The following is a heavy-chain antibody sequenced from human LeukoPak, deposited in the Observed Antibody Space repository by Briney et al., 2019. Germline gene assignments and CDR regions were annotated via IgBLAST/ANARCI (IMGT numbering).Heavy chain of an antibody. CDR3: AKPGRTAAGLFDS. CDR2: FSVNGRDT. D-gene: IGHD6-13*01. J-gene: IGHJ4*02. Sequence: LGGSLRLSCAASGFTFKNYALSWVRQAPGKGLEWVSGFSVNGRDTYYADFVKGRFTIARDIAKNTLYLQMNSLRAKDTATYYCAKPGRTAAGLFDSWGQGTLVTVSS. V-gene: IGHV3-23*01. CDR1: GFTFKNYA.